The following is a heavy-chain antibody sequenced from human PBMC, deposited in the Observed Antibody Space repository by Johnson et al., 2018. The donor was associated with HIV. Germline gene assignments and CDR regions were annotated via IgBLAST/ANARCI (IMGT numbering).Heavy chain of an antibody. CDR1: GFTFSNYA. Sequence: QVQLVESGGNVVQPGRSLRLSCAASGFTFSNYAMYWVRQAPGKGLEWVAAISYDGSNTYYADSVKDRFTISRDNSKNTLCLQMNSLRPEDTAVYYCAKDIRDFWSGWNEAFDIWGQGTMVTVSS. V-gene: IGHV3-30-3*01. CDR2: ISYDGSNT. CDR3: AKDIRDFWSGWNEAFDI. J-gene: IGHJ3*02. D-gene: IGHD3-3*01.